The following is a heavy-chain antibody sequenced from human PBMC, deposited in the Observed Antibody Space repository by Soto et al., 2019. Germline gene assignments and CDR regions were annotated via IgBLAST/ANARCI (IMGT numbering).Heavy chain of an antibody. CDR2: IIPIFGTA. V-gene: IGHV1-69*01. CDR3: ARDRITRGTTVVVVLDY. D-gene: IGHD3-22*01. Sequence: KISCKASGYTFANYWIGWVRQAPGQGLEWMGGIIPIFGTANYAQKFQGRVTITADESTSTAYMELSSLRSEDTAVYYCARDRITRGTTVVVVLDYWGQGTLVTVSS. CDR1: GYTFANYW. J-gene: IGHJ4*02.